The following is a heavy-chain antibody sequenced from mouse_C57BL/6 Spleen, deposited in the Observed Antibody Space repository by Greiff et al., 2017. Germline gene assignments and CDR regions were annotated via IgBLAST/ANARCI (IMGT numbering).Heavy chain of an antibody. J-gene: IGHJ1*03. Sequence: QVQLQQPGAELVKPGASVKLSCKASGYTFNSSWMHWVKQRPGRGLEWIGRIDPNSGGTKYNEKFKSKATLTVDKPASTTDMMLSSLASEDSSVDYCARRDYYVSSPCWYFDVWGTGTTVTVSS. V-gene: IGHV1-72*01. CDR2: IDPNSGGT. D-gene: IGHD1-1*01. CDR1: GYTFNSSW. CDR3: ARRDYYVSSPCWYFDV.